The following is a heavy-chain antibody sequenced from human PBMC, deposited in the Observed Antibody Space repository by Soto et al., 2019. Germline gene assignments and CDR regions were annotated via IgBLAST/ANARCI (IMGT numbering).Heavy chain of an antibody. CDR2: IYYSGST. D-gene: IGHD3-22*01. J-gene: IGHJ4*02. V-gene: IGHV4-59*01. CDR3: ARDLTYDSSGGFGY. Sequence: PSETLSLTWTVSGGSMSSYWWGWIRQPPGKGLEWIGYIYYSGSTNYNPSRKSRVTISVDTSKNQFSLKLSSVTAADTAVYYCARDLTYDSSGGFGYWGQGTLVTVSS. CDR1: GGSMSSYW.